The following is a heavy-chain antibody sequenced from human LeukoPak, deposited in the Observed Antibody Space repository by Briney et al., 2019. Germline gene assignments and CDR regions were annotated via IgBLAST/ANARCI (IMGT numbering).Heavy chain of an antibody. J-gene: IGHJ6*02. V-gene: IGHV3-7*03. CDR3: ARNNGMDV. CDR2: VNRDGSET. Sequence: GGSLRLSCAASGFALSSHWMNWVRQVPGRGPEWVANVNRDGSETYYLDSVKGRFTISKDNAKNSLYLQMDSLRAEDTALYHCARNNGMDVWGQGTTVIVSS. CDR1: GFALSSHW.